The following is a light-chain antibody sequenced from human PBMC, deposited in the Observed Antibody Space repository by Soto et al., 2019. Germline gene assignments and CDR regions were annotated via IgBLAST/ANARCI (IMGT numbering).Light chain of an antibody. Sequence: DIQMTQSPSSLSASVGDRVTITCRASQSIRTFLNWYQQKPGKAPNLLIFAASSLQSGVPSRFSGSGSGTDFTLTISGLRPEDFATYYCQESFTTRPTFGGGTKVDIK. CDR1: QSIRTF. CDR3: QESFTTRPT. J-gene: IGKJ4*01. V-gene: IGKV1-39*01. CDR2: AAS.